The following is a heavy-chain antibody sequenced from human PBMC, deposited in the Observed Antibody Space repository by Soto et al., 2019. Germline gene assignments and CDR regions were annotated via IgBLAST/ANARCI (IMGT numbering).Heavy chain of an antibody. J-gene: IGHJ6*02. CDR2: IIPILGIA. D-gene: IGHD3-10*01. Sequence: QVQLVQSGAEVKKPGSSVKVSCKASGGTFSSYTISWVRQAPGQGLEWMGRIIPILGIANYAQKFQGRVTITADKSTSTAYMELSSLRSEDTAVYYCADLMVRGVSYYDGVDVWGQGTTVTVSS. CDR1: GGTFSSYT. V-gene: IGHV1-69*02. CDR3: ADLMVRGVSYYDGVDV.